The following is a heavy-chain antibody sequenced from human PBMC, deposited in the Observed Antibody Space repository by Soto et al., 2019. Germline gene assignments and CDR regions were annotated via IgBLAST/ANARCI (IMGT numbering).Heavy chain of an antibody. CDR3: ARGWGYDSNDYYYAY. CDR1: GGTFSRHA. V-gene: IGHV1-69*01. D-gene: IGHD3-22*01. J-gene: IGHJ4*02. Sequence: QVQLVRSGAEVRKPGSSVKVSCKASGGTFSRHAISWVRQAPGQGLEWMGGIIPIFGTANHAQKFQGRVTIIADESTSTVYMELSSLRSEDTAMYYCARGWGYDSNDYYYAYWGQGTLVIVSS. CDR2: IIPIFGTA.